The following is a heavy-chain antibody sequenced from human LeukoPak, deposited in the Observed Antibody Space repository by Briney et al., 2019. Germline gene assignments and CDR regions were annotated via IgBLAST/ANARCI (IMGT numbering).Heavy chain of an antibody. CDR2: IYYSGST. D-gene: IGHD1-26*01. CDR3: ARGLLYTASFSRNWFDS. Sequence: SQTLSLTCIVSGGSISSGDYYWSWIRQPPGKGLEWIGYIYYSGSTYYNPSLKSRITMSVDTSKNQFSLKLSSVTAADTAVYYCARGLLYTASFSRNWFDSWGQGTLVAVSS. CDR1: GGSISSGDYY. V-gene: IGHV4-30-4*01. J-gene: IGHJ5*01.